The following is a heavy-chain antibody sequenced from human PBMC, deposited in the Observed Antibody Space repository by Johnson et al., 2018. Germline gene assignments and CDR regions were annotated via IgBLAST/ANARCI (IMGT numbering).Heavy chain of an antibody. CDR1: GYRFTSYW. J-gene: IGHJ6*03. CDR2: TYPADSDT. V-gene: IGHV5-51*03. D-gene: IGHD4-11*01. CDR3: VRLSMTTLHMDV. Sequence: VQLVQSGAQAKQPGESLKISCKGSGYRFTSYWIGWVRQMPGKGLKLMAITYPADSDTRYSPTFQGQVPISADKSTDTAHLRWSSLKASDTAIYYRVRLSMTTLHMDVWGKGTPVTVSS.